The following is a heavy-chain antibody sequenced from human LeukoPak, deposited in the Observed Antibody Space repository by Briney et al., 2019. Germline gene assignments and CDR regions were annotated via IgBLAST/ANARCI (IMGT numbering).Heavy chain of an antibody. V-gene: IGHV3-74*01. CDR3: ARVALEYYDILTGYYPNYYYYYMGV. CDR1: GFTFSSYW. Sequence: GGSLRLSCAASGFTFSSYWMHWVRQAPGKGLVWVSRINSDGSSTSYADSVKGRFTISRDNAKNTLYLQMNSLRAEDTAVYYCARVALEYYDILTGYYPNYYYYYMGVWGKGTTVTVSS. D-gene: IGHD3-9*01. J-gene: IGHJ6*03. CDR2: INSDGSST.